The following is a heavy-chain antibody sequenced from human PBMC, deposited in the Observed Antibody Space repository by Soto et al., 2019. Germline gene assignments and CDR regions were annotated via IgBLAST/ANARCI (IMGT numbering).Heavy chain of an antibody. V-gene: IGHV6-1*01. J-gene: IGHJ6*02. D-gene: IGHD2-8*01. CDR3: ARDPQGDIVLMAPIYGMDV. Sequence: SQTLSLTCAISGDSVSSNSAAWNLIRQSPSRGLEWLGRTYYRSKWYNDYAVSVKSRITINPDTSKNQFSLQLNSVTPEDTAVYYCARDPQGDIVLMAPIYGMDVWGQGTTVTVSS. CDR1: GDSVSSNSAA. CDR2: TYYRSKWYN.